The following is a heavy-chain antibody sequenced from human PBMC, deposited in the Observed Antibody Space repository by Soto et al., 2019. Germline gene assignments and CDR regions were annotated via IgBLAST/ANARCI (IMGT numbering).Heavy chain of an antibody. CDR2: IYWDDDE. Sequence: QITLKESGPTVVQPTQTLTLTCSFSGFSLSTSAEGVAWIRQPPGKALEWLALIYWDDDERYSPFLKSRLTIAKDTPKNQVAPNMTNMDPVDTATYFCAHKRGRGAAMAVWGQGATVTVSS. CDR3: AHKRGRGAAMAV. D-gene: IGHD2-15*01. V-gene: IGHV2-5*02. CDR1: GFSLSTSAEG. J-gene: IGHJ6*02.